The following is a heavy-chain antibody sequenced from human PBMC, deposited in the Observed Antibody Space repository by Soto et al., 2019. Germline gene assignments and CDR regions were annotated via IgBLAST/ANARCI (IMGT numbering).Heavy chain of an antibody. J-gene: IGHJ5*02. CDR1: GDSVSSNSAA. CDR3: ARVGYGSGSYGYWFDP. V-gene: IGHV6-1*01. CDR2: TYYRSKWYN. D-gene: IGHD3-10*01. Sequence: KQSQTLSLTCAISGDSVSSNSAAWNWIRQSPSRGLEWLGRTYYRSKWYNDYAVSVKSRITINPDTSKNQFSLQLNSVTPEDTAVYYCARVGYGSGSYGYWFDPWGQGTLVTVSS.